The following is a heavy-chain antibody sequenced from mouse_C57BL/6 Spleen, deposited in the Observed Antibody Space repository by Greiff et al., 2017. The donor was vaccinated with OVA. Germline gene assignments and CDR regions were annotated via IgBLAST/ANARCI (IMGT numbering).Heavy chain of an antibody. Sequence: QVQLKESGAELARPGASVKLSCKASGYTFTSYGISWVKQRTGQGLEWIGEIYPRSGNTYYNEKFKGKATLTADKSSSTAYMELRSLTSEDSAVYFCARSGYSNYGFDYWGQGTTLTVSS. V-gene: IGHV1-81*01. CDR2: IYPRSGNT. CDR1: GYTFTSYG. CDR3: ARSGYSNYGFDY. D-gene: IGHD2-5*01. J-gene: IGHJ2*01.